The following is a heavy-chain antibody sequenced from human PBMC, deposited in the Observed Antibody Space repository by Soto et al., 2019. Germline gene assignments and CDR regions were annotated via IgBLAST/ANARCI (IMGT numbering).Heavy chain of an antibody. CDR1: LATFTSYA. CDR2: ISAYNGNT. Sequence: SVKVDCKASLATFTSYALHALLQAPGQGLEWMGWISAYNGNTKYAQKFQGRVTMTTDTSTSTAYMEVRSLRSDDTAVYYCARDAAAGLNDYWGQGTLVTVSS. D-gene: IGHD6-13*01. CDR3: ARDAAAGLNDY. V-gene: IGHV1-18*01. J-gene: IGHJ4*02.